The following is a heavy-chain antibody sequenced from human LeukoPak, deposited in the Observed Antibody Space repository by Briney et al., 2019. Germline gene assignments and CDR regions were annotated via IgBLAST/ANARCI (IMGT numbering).Heavy chain of an antibody. CDR2: ISYGGNT. D-gene: IGHD3-22*01. V-gene: IGHV4-31*03. J-gene: IGHJ3*02. CDR1: GGSISSGGYY. Sequence: PSETLSLTCTVSGGSISSGGYYWSLIRQHPGKGLEWIGYISYGGNTYYNPSLKSRVSMSVDTSKNQFSLKLSSVTAADTAVYYCARVGAMIVASGDAFDIWGQGTMVTVSS. CDR3: ARVGAMIVASGDAFDI.